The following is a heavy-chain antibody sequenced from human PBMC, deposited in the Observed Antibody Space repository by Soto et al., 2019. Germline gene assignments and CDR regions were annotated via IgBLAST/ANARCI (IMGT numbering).Heavy chain of an antibody. CDR3: AGLNSGSPYFDY. V-gene: IGHV4-59*08. CDR1: GGSISSYY. CDR2: IYYSGST. J-gene: IGHJ4*02. Sequence: PSETLSLTCTVSGGSISSYYWSWIRQPPGKGLEWIGYIYYSGSTNYNPSLKSRVTISVDTSKNQFSLKLSSVTAADTAVYYCAGLNSGSPYFDYWGQGTLVTVSS. D-gene: IGHD1-26*01.